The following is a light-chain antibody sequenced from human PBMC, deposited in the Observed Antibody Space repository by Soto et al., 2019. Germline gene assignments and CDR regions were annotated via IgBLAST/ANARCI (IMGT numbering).Light chain of an antibody. CDR1: SSNIGTNT. J-gene: IGLJ3*02. CDR2: SND. Sequence: QSVLTQPPSASGTPGQRVSISCSGGSSNIGTNTVNWYQHLPGTAPKLLIFSNDERPSGVPDRFSGSKSGTSASLAISGLQSDDEADYYCAAWDDSLNGRVFGGGTKLTVL. CDR3: AAWDDSLNGRV. V-gene: IGLV1-44*01.